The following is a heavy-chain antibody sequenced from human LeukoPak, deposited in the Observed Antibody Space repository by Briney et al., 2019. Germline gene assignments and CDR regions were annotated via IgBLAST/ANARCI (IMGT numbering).Heavy chain of an antibody. V-gene: IGHV3-23*01. Sequence: PGGSLRLSCAASRFTFSSSAMSWVRQAPGKGLEWVSSISGSGSGGSTYYADSVKGRFTISRDNSKNTLYLQMNSLRVEDTAVYYCAKSGYNRFDYWGQGTLVTVSS. CDR2: ISGSGSGGST. J-gene: IGHJ4*02. D-gene: IGHD5-24*01. CDR1: RFTFSSSA. CDR3: AKSGYNRFDY.